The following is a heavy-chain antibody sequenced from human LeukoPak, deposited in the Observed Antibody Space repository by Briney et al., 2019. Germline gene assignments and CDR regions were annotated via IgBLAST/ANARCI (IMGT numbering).Heavy chain of an antibody. CDR2: IHYSGYT. Sequence: PSETPSLTCAVSGGSISNYYCSWIRQPPGKGLEWLGYIHYSGYTNYNPSLKSRATISVDTFKNQFSLNLSSVTAADTAVYYCARHWGSDWYFDLWGRGTLVTVSS. CDR1: GGSISNYY. CDR3: ARHWGSDWYFDL. V-gene: IGHV4-59*01. J-gene: IGHJ2*01. D-gene: IGHD7-27*01.